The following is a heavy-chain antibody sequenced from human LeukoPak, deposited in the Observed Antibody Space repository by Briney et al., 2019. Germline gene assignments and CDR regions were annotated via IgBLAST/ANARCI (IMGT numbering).Heavy chain of an antibody. V-gene: IGHV1-3*01. CDR3: ASIFFSDHSYSSSWYPSDY. Sequence: GASVKVSCKASGYTFTSYAMHWVRQAPGQRLEWMGWINAGNGNTKYSQKFQGRVTITRDTSASTAYMELSSLRSEDTAVYYCASIFFSDHSYSSSWYPSDYWGQGTLVTVSS. CDR2: INAGNGNT. J-gene: IGHJ4*02. D-gene: IGHD6-13*01. CDR1: GYTFTSYA.